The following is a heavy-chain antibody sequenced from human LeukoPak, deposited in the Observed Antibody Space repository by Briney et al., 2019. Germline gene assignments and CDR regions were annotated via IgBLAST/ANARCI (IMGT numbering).Heavy chain of an antibody. CDR2: IYYSGST. Sequence: PSETLSLTCTVSGGSISSSSYYWGWIRQPPGKGLEWIGSIYYSGSTYYNPSLKSRVTISVDTSKNQFSLKLSSVTAADTAVYYCATLPLYGWTVAVVSYNWFDPWGQGTLVTVSS. V-gene: IGHV4-39*01. D-gene: IGHD6-19*01. CDR3: ATLPLYGWTVAVVSYNWFDP. J-gene: IGHJ5*02. CDR1: GGSISSSSYY.